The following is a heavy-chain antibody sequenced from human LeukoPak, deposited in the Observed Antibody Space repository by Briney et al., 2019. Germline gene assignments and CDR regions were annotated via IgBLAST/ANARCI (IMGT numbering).Heavy chain of an antibody. CDR2: ISGSGGST. V-gene: IGHV3-23*01. CDR3: AKENYIVDSNGYFDY. CDR1: GFTFDNYA. J-gene: IGHJ4*02. Sequence: PGGSLRLSCPVSGFTFDNYAMTWVRQAPGKGLEWVSAISGSGGSTYYADSVKGRFTISRDNSKNTLYLQMNSLRAEDTAVYYCAKENYIVDSNGYFDYWGRGTLVTVSS. D-gene: IGHD2-21*01.